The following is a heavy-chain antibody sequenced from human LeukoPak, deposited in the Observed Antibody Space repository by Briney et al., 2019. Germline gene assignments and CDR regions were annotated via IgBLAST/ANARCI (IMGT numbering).Heavy chain of an antibody. CDR2: IYYSGST. CDR1: GGSISSYY. J-gene: IGHJ4*02. V-gene: IGHV4-59*01. D-gene: IGHD3-10*01. Sequence: PSETLSLTCTVSGGSISSYYWSWIRQPQGKGLEWIGYIYYSGSTNYNPSLKSRVTISVDTSKNQFSLKLSSVTAADTAVYYCVREGTPGYYGSGSYFPFDYWGQGTLFTVSS. CDR3: VREGTPGYYGSGSYFPFDY.